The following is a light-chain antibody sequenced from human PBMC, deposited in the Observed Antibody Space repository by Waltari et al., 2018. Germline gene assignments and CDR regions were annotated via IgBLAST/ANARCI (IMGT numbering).Light chain of an antibody. CDR3: QQGNSYPYS. Sequence: IQMSQSPSSLSASVGDRVTITCRASQGISSYLNWYQQKPGKAPKLLIYYANSLASGVPSRFSGSGSVTEFTLTISSRQPEDFATYYCQQGNSYPYSFGQGTKVEIK. V-gene: IGKV1-13*02. J-gene: IGKJ2*03. CDR2: YAN. CDR1: QGISSY.